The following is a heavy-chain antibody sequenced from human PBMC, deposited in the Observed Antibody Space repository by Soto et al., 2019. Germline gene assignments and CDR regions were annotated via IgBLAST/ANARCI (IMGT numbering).Heavy chain of an antibody. J-gene: IGHJ4*02. V-gene: IGHV1-18*01. CDR3: ARDSPPADY. Sequence: QVQLVQSGAEVKKPGASVKVSCKASGYTFTSYGISWVRQAPGQGLEWMGWISAYNGNTNYAQKLQGRVTMTTDTSPSKGFMELRSLRSDDKAVYYWARDSPPADYWGQGTLVTVSS. CDR2: ISAYNGNT. CDR1: GYTFTSYG.